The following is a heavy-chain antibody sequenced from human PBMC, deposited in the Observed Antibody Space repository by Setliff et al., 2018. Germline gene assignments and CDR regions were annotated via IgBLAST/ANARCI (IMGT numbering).Heavy chain of an antibody. CDR2: INAGNGNT. J-gene: IGHJ6*03. CDR1: GYTFTSYA. D-gene: IGHD5-18*01. CDR3: ARDKLWLMGYYYYYYMGV. V-gene: IGHV1-3*01. Sequence: ASVKVSCKASGYTFTSYAMHWVRQAPGQRLEWMGWINAGNGNTKYSQKFQGRVTITRDTSASTAYMELSSLRSEDTAVYYCARDKLWLMGYYYYYYMGVWGKGTTVTV.